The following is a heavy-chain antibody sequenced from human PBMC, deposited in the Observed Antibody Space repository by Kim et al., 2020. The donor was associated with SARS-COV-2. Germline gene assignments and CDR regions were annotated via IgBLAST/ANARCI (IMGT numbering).Heavy chain of an antibody. CDR3: AKDATSWNKIWYPFDI. CDR1: GFIFSEYA. J-gene: IGHJ3*02. D-gene: IGHD1-1*01. V-gene: IGHV3-23*01. Sequence: GGSLRLSCAASGFIFSEYAINWVRQAPGKGLEWVSSIGGGDTYYADSVKGRFSISRDNSKNMIFLQMNSLRAEDTALYYCAKDATSWNKIWYPFDIWGQGTMVTVSS. CDR2: IGGGDT.